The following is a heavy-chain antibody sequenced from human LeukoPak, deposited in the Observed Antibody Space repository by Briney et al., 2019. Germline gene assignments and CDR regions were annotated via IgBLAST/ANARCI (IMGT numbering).Heavy chain of an antibody. CDR1: GGTFSSYA. V-gene: IGHV1-69*05. D-gene: IGHD6-13*01. Sequence: GASVKVSCKASGGTFSSYAISWVRQAPGQGLEWMGGIIPIFGTANYAQKFQGRVTMTRNTSISTAYMELSSLRSEDTAVYYCARGLAAYYYYYGMDVWGQGTTVTVSS. CDR3: ARGLAAYYYYYGMDV. J-gene: IGHJ6*02. CDR2: IIPIFGTA.